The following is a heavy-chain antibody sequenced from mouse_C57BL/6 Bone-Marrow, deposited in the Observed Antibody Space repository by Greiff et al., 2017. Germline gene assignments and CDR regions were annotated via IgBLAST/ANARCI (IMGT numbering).Heavy chain of an antibody. CDR1: GYTFTDHT. D-gene: IGHD2-3*01. Sequence: VQLQQSDAELVKPGASVKISCKVSGYTFTDHTIHWMKQRPEQGLEWIGYIYPRDGSTKYNEKFKGKATLTADKSSSTAYMQLNSLTSEGSAVYFCASYDGYYRGFFAYWGQGTLVTVSA. V-gene: IGHV1-78*01. CDR3: ASYDGYYRGFFAY. J-gene: IGHJ3*01. CDR2: IYPRDGST.